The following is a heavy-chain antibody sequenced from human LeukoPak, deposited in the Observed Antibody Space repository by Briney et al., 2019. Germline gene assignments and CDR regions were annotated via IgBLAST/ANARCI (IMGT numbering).Heavy chain of an antibody. Sequence: NPSETLSLTCTVSGGSISSYYWSWIRQPPGKGLEWIGYIYFSGSTNYNPSLKSRVTILVDTSKNQFSLKLSSVTAADTAVYYCARVSSGWRCLDYWGQGTLVTVSS. V-gene: IGHV4-59*01. J-gene: IGHJ4*02. D-gene: IGHD6-19*01. CDR1: GGSISSYY. CDR3: ARVSSGWRCLDY. CDR2: IYFSGST.